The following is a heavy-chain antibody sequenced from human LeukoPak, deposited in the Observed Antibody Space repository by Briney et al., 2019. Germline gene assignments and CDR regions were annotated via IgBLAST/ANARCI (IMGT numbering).Heavy chain of an antibody. CDR3: AKAGGSSIAARRAIDY. Sequence: PGGSLRLSCVASRFTFSSYGMHWVRQAPGKGLEWVSFIRYDGRNKYYAESVKGRFTISRDNSKNTLYLQMNSLRAEDTAVYYCAKAGGSSIAARRAIDYWGQGTLVTVSS. J-gene: IGHJ4*02. V-gene: IGHV3-30*02. CDR1: RFTFSSYG. D-gene: IGHD6-6*01. CDR2: IRYDGRNK.